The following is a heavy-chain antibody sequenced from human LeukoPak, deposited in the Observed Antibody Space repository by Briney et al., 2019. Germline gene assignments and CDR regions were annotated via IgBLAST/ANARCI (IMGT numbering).Heavy chain of an antibody. J-gene: IGHJ6*02. V-gene: IGHV4-34*01. D-gene: IGHD3-10*01. CDR1: GGSFSGYY. CDR2: INHSGST. Sequence: PSETLSLTCAVYGGSFSGYYWSWIRQPPGKGLEWIGEINHSGSTNYNPSLKSRVTISVDTSKNQFSLKLSSVTAADTAVYYCASGLYGQHYYYYGMDVWGQGTTVTVSS. CDR3: ASGLYGQHYYYYGMDV.